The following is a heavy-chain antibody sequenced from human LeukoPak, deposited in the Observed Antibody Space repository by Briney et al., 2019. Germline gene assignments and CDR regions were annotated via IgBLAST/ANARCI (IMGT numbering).Heavy chain of an antibody. CDR1: GFPFSSYW. Sequence: PGGSLRLSCVASGFPFSSYWMTWVRQAPGKGLEWVANIKQDGSKKSYVDSVKGRFTISRDNAKNSLYLQMNSLRAEDTAVYYCARDLRFSATTRDYGMDVWGQGTTVTVSS. D-gene: IGHD1-26*01. V-gene: IGHV3-7*01. CDR3: ARDLRFSATTRDYGMDV. J-gene: IGHJ6*02. CDR2: IKQDGSKK.